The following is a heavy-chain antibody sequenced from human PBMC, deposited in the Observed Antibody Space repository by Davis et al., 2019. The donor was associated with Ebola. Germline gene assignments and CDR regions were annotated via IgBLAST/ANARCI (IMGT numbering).Heavy chain of an antibody. CDR3: ARDVAGRAGY. J-gene: IGHJ4*02. Sequence: PGGSLRLSCVGSEFTFRSYWFHWVRQAPRKGLEWVSRIDTDGSTTNYADSVRGRFTISRDNAKNTLFLQMNSLRADDTAVYYRARDVAGRAGYWGQGTLVTVSS. V-gene: IGHV3-74*01. D-gene: IGHD1-14*01. CDR2: IDTDGSTT. CDR1: EFTFRSYW.